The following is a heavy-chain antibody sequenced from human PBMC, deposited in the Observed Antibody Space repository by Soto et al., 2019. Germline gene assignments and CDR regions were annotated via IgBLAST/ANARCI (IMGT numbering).Heavy chain of an antibody. J-gene: IGHJ5*02. Sequence: SVKVSCKASGGTFSSYAISWVRQAPGQGLEWMGGIIPIFGTANYAQKFQGRVTITADESTSTAYMELSSLRSEDTAVYYCARGGTMIVVAPPGWFDPWGQGTLVTVSS. D-gene: IGHD3-22*01. CDR3: ARGGTMIVVAPPGWFDP. CDR2: IIPIFGTA. V-gene: IGHV1-69*13. CDR1: GGTFSSYA.